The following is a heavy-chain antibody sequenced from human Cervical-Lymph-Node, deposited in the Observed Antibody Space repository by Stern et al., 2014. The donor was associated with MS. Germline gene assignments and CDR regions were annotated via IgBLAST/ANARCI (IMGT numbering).Heavy chain of an antibody. CDR3: ARTNPLRFGNFHGIDV. CDR2: ISTYNGNT. J-gene: IGHJ6*02. CDR1: GYRFNSYG. Sequence: QVQLVQSGPEVKKPGASVTVSCKASGYRFNSYGINWVRQAPGQGLEWMGRISTYNGNTEYAQNIQGRVTMTTDTSTGTAYMELRSLRSDDTAVYYCARTNPLRFGNFHGIDVWGQGTTVIVSS. D-gene: IGHD3-3*01. V-gene: IGHV1-18*01.